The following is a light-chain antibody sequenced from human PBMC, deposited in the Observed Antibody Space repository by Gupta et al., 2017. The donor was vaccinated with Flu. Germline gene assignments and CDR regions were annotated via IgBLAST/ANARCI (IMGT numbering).Light chain of an antibody. J-gene: IGKJ4*01. CDR3: QQYSTWPLS. CDR2: GAS. Sequence: ETELTQSPATLSVSPGERATLACRASQSISTYLAWYQQEPGQSPRLLISGASTRATGVPARFSGSGSGTEFTLTISSLQSEDVAVYFCQQYSTWPLSFGGGTKVEI. CDR1: QSISTY. V-gene: IGKV3-15*01.